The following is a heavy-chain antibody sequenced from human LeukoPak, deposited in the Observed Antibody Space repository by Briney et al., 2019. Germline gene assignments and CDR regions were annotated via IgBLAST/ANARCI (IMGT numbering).Heavy chain of an antibody. V-gene: IGHV4-39*01. CDR2: ISYSGTT. D-gene: IGHD3-10*01. CDR3: AANSADYNTLGSSYKV. J-gene: IGHJ4*02. CDR1: SASITSSPYF. Sequence: SETLSLTCTVSSASITSSPYFWGWIRQSPGKGLEWVGSISYSGTTYYNPSLKSRVTISVDTSKNQFSLKLNSVTAADTAVFYCAANSADYNTLGSSYKVWGQGTLVTVSS.